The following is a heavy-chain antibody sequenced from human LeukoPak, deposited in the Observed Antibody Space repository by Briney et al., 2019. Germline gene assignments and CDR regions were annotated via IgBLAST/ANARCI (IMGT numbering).Heavy chain of an antibody. Sequence: SQTLSPTCTVSGGSISSGDYYWSWIRQPPGKGLEWIGYIYYSGSTYYNPSLKSRVTISVDTSKNQFSLKLSSVTAADTAVYYCARIDFWYAFDIWGQGTMVTVSS. V-gene: IGHV4-30-4*08. CDR2: IYYSGST. CDR1: GGSISSGDYY. D-gene: IGHD3-3*01. CDR3: ARIDFWYAFDI. J-gene: IGHJ3*02.